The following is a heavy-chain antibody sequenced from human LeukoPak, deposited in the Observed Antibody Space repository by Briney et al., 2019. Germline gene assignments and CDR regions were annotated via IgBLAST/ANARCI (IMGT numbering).Heavy chain of an antibody. J-gene: IGHJ4*02. CDR1: GFTFSSYC. CDR2: IKPDGSDQ. CDR3: ARENFQY. V-gene: IGHV3-7*04. Sequence: PGGSLRLSCAASGFTFSSYCMNSVRQAPGKGLEWVANIKPDGSDQYYVDSVKGRFTISRDNAKNSLYLQMNSLRAEDTAVYYCARENFQYWAQGTLVTASS.